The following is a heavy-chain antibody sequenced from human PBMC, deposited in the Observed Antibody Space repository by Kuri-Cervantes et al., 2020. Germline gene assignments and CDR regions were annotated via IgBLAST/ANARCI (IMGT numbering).Heavy chain of an antibody. CDR3: ATGPGYSFFDY. Sequence: ASVKVSCKVSGYTLTELSMHWVRQAPGKGLEWMGGFDPEDGETIYAQKFQGRVTMNEDTSTDTAYMELSSLRSEDTAVYYCATGPGYSFFDYWGQGTMVTVSS. D-gene: IGHD5-18*01. CDR2: FDPEDGET. V-gene: IGHV1-24*01. CDR1: GYTLTELS. J-gene: IGHJ4*02.